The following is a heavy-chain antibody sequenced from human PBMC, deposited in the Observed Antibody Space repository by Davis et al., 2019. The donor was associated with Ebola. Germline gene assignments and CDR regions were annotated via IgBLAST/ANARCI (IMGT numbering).Heavy chain of an antibody. V-gene: IGHV3-30*02. D-gene: IGHD3-3*01. CDR3: AKDFGILEWSRVYYMDV. CDR1: KSVFRSYG. J-gene: IGHJ6*03. CDR2: IRYDGTNE. Sequence: GESLKISCAASKSVFRSYGMHWVRQAPGKGLEWVAYIRYDGTNEYYEDSIKGRFSVSRDNSKNTLYLQMSRLRPEDTAVYYCAKDFGILEWSRVYYMDVWGKGTTVTVSS.